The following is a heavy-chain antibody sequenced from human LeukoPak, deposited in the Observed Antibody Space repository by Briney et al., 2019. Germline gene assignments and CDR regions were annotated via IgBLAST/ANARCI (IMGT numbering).Heavy chain of an antibody. CDR2: IKQDGSEK. V-gene: IGHV3-7*01. D-gene: IGHD2-8*02. J-gene: IGHJ3*02. CDR3: AREGYWASDI. Sequence: GGSLRLSCAASGFTFTSYWMSWLRQAPGKGLEWVATIKQDGSEKYYVDSVKGRFTISRDNTKNSLYLQMNSLRAEDTAVYYCAREGYWASDIWGQGTMVTVSS. CDR1: GFTFTSYW.